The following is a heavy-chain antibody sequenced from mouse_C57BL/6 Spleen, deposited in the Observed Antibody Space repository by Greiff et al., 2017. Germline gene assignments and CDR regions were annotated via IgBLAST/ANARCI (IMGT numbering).Heavy chain of an antibody. CDR3: ARSGAWFAY. Sequence: QVQLQQSGPELVKPGASVKISCKASGYAFSSSWMNWVKQRPGKGLEWIGRIYPGDGDTNYNGKFKGKATLTADKSSSTAYMRLSSLTSEDSAVYFCARSGAWFAYWGQGTLVTVSA. V-gene: IGHV1-82*01. D-gene: IGHD4-1*01. CDR1: GYAFSSSW. CDR2: IYPGDGDT. J-gene: IGHJ3*01.